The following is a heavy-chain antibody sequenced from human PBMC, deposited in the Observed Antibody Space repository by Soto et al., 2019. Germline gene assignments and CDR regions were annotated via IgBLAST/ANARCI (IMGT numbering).Heavy chain of an antibody. CDR3: ARDMITFGGVIVPGY. D-gene: IGHD3-16*02. CDR1: GFTFSSYG. J-gene: IGHJ4*02. Sequence: GGSLRLSCAASGFTFSSYGMHWVRQAPGKGLEWVAVIWYDGSNKYYADSVKGRFTISRDNSKNTLYLQMNSLRAEDTVVYYCARDMITFGGVIVPGYWGQGTLVTVSS. V-gene: IGHV3-33*01. CDR2: IWYDGSNK.